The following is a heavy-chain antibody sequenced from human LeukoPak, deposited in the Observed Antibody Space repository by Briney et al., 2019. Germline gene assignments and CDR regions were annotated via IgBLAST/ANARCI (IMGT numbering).Heavy chain of an antibody. CDR2: ISYDGSNK. J-gene: IGHJ3*02. V-gene: IGHV3-30-3*01. CDR3: ARVRSNAFDI. CDR1: GFTFSSYA. Sequence: GGSLRLSCAASGFTFSSYAMHWVRQAPGKGLEWVAVISYDGSNKYYADSVKGRFTISRDNSKNTLYLQMDSLRAEDTAVYYCARVRSNAFDIWGQWTMVTVSS. D-gene: IGHD4-17*01.